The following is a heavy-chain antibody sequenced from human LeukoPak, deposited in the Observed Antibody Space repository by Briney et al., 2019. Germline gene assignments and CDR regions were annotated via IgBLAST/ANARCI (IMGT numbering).Heavy chain of an antibody. Sequence: PGGSLRLSCAASGLTFSSFAMRWVCQAPGKGLEWVSSVSGSGGATYYADSVKGRFTISRDNSKNTLLLQMSSLRVEDTAIYYCAKEGTYYDSSGYYTHGGQGTLVAVP. CDR2: VSGSGGAT. J-gene: IGHJ4*02. V-gene: IGHV3-23*01. CDR1: GLTFSSFA. CDR3: AKEGTYYDSSGYYTH. D-gene: IGHD3-22*01.